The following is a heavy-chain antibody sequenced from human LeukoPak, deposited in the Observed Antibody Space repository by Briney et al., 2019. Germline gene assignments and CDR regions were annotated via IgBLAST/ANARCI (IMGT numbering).Heavy chain of an antibody. CDR1: GYSISSGYY. V-gene: IGHV4-38-2*02. D-gene: IGHD5-18*01. J-gene: IGHJ4*02. Sequence: SETLSLTCTVSGYSISSGYYWGWIRQPPGKGLEWIGSIYHSGSTYYNPSLKSRVTISVDTSKNQFSLKLSSVTAADTAVYYCARGDSYGHEFDYWGQGTLVTVSS. CDR3: ARGDSYGHEFDY. CDR2: IYHSGST.